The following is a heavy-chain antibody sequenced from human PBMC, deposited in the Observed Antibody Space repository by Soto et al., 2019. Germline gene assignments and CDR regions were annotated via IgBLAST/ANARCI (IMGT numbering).Heavy chain of an antibody. CDR3: ARDQSDSSGWCGDYYYYGMDV. Sequence: PSETLSLTCTVSGGSISSYYWSWIRQPPGKGLEWIGYIYYSGSTNYNPSLKSRVTISVDTSKNQFSLKLSSVTAADTAVYYCARDQSDSSGWCGDYYYYGMDVWGQGTTVTVSS. CDR1: GGSISSYY. J-gene: IGHJ6*02. D-gene: IGHD6-19*01. V-gene: IGHV4-59*01. CDR2: IYYSGST.